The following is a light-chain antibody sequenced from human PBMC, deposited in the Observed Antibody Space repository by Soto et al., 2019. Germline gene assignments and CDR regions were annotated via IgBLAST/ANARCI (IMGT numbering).Light chain of an antibody. CDR1: QGISTY. J-gene: IGKJ1*01. V-gene: IGKV1-39*01. CDR2: AAS. Sequence: DIQMTQSPSSLSESAGDRVTITCRASQGISTYLNWYQQKSEKAPKLLIYAASSLQSGVPSRFSGSGSETDFTLTISSLQPEDFATYSCQQSYSTTWTFGQGTKVDIK. CDR3: QQSYSTTWT.